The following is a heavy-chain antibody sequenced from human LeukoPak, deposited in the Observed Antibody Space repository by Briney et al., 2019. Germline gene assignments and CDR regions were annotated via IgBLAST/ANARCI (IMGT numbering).Heavy chain of an antibody. CDR1: GGSISSSNW. D-gene: IGHD3-22*01. CDR2: IYHSGST. CDR3: AGTYYYDSSGSDY. V-gene: IGHV4-4*02. J-gene: IGHJ4*02. Sequence: SETLSLTCAVSGGSISSSNWWSWVRQPPGKGLEWIGEIYHSGSTNYNPSLKSRVTISVDKSKNQFSLKLSSVTAADTAVYYCAGTYYYDSSGSDYWGQGTLVTVSS.